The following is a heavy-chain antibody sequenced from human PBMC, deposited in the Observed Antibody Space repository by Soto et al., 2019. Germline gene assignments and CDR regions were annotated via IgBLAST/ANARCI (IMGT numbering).Heavy chain of an antibody. V-gene: IGHV1-69*06. CDR2: IIPILGTA. CDR1: EDTFRNYA. CDR3: ACTKYDSSAYYYWYLGL. D-gene: IGHD3-22*01. J-gene: IGHJ2*01. Sequence: QVELVQSGAEVKKPGSSVKVSCQASEDTFRNYAISWVRQAPGQGLEWMGGIIPILGTANYAQKFQGRVTITADTSANTVYLELSSLRSEDTAVYYCACTKYDSSAYYYWYLGLWGRGTLVTVSS.